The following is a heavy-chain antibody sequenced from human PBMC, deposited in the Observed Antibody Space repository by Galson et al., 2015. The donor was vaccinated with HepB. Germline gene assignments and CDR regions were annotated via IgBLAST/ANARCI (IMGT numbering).Heavy chain of an antibody. CDR3: ARAPYYGSGSHSNAWFDP. CDR1: GYTFNRYA. D-gene: IGHD3-10*01. Sequence: SVKVSCKASGYTFNRYAMNWVRQAPGQGLEWMGWINTNTGNPTYAQGFTGRFVFSLDTSVTTAYLQIGSLRAEDTAVYYCARAPYYGSGSHSNAWFDPWGQGTLVAVSS. CDR2: INTNTGNP. J-gene: IGHJ5*02. V-gene: IGHV7-4-1*01.